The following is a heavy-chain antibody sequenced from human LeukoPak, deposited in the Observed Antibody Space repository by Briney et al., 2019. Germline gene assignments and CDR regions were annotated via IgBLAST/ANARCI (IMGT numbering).Heavy chain of an antibody. CDR3: ASRMGATRGH. CDR1: GFTVSSNY. D-gene: IGHD1-26*01. Sequence: GGSLRLSCAASGFTVSSNYMSWVRQAPGKGLEWVSAIYSGGSTYYADSVKGRFTISRHNSKNTLYLQTNSLRAEDTAVYYRASRMGATRGHWGQGTLVTVSS. CDR2: IYSGGST. V-gene: IGHV3-53*04. J-gene: IGHJ4*02.